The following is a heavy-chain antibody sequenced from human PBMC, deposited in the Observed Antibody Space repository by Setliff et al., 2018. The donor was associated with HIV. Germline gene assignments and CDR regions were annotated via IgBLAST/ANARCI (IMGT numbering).Heavy chain of an antibody. D-gene: IGHD3-10*01. J-gene: IGHJ4*02. CDR3: AADLWFGELLSA. Sequence: SVKVSCKASGGTFNNYAFSGVRQAPGQGLEWMGGIIPVFGTANHAQKFQGRVTITRDMSTSTAYMELSSLRSEDTAVYYCAADLWFGELLSAWGQGTLVTVSS. CDR2: IIPVFGTA. CDR1: GGTFNNYA. V-gene: IGHV1-69*05.